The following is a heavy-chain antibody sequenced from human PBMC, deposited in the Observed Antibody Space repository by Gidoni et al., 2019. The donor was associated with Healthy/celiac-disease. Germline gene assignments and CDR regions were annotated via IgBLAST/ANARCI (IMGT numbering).Heavy chain of an antibody. J-gene: IGHJ4*02. CDR1: GGTFSSSA. CDR2: IIPIFVTA. V-gene: IGHV1-69*01. CDR3: ARGDGEGSSGYYDFDY. D-gene: IGHD3-22*01. Sequence: QVQLVQSGAEVKKPGSSVKISCKASGGTFSSSAISWVRQAPGQGLEWMGGIIPIFVTANYAQKFQGRVTITADESTSTAYMELSSLRSEDTAVYYCARGDGEGSSGYYDFDYWGQGTLVTVSS.